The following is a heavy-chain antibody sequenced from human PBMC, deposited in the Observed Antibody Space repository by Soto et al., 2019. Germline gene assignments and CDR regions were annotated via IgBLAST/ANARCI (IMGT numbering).Heavy chain of an antibody. CDR1: GYTFYSHS. Sequence: GASVKVSCKASGYTFYSHSISWVRQAPGQGLEWMGWISGYNGDTNYAQKFQGRVTMTVDTSTTTAFMELTSLTSDDRAVYYCAKNGQPPYYYYGMDVWGQGTTVTVSS. V-gene: IGHV1-18*01. J-gene: IGHJ6*02. CDR2: ISGYNGDT. D-gene: IGHD2-8*01. CDR3: AKNGQPPYYYYGMDV.